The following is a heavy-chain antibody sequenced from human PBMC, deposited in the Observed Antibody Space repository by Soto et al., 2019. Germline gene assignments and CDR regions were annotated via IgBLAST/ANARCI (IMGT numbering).Heavy chain of an antibody. CDR3: ARGANWVDI. CDR1: GATFSSYA. D-gene: IGHD7-27*01. Sequence: SVKVSCXTSGATFSSYAITWVRQAPGQGLEWMGGIVPTVDTSTYAQKFQGRVTITRDTSASTAYMELSSLRSEDTAVYYCARGANWVDIWGQGTMVTVSS. CDR2: IVPTVDTS. V-gene: IGHV1-69*05. J-gene: IGHJ3*02.